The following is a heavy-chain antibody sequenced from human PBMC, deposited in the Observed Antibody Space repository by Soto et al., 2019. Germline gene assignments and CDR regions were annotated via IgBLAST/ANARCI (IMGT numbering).Heavy chain of an antibody. CDR2: ISGSGGST. Sequence: EVQLLESGGGLVQPGGSLRLSCAASGFTFSSYAMNWVRQAPGKGLEWVSAISGSGGSTYYADSVKGRFTISRDNSKNTLYLQMNSLRAEDTAVYYCAKARATYYYGSGPFDYWGQGTRVTVSS. D-gene: IGHD3-10*01. CDR3: AKARATYYYGSGPFDY. V-gene: IGHV3-23*01. CDR1: GFTFSSYA. J-gene: IGHJ4*02.